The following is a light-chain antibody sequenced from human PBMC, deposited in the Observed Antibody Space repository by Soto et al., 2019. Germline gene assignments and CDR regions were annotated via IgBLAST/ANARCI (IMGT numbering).Light chain of an antibody. CDR2: AVN. CDR1: SSDVGGYNY. J-gene: IGLJ1*01. V-gene: IGLV2-14*03. CDR3: SSYASSDTYV. Sequence: QSVLTQPASVSGSPGQSISISCTGTSSDVGGYNYVSWSQQHPGKAPNLMIYAVNNRPSGVSNRFSGSKSGNTASLTISGLQPEDEADYYCSSYASSDTYVFGTGTKVTVL.